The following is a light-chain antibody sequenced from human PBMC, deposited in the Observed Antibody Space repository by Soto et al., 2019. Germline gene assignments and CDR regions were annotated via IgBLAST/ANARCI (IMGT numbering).Light chain of an antibody. CDR2: GNS. J-gene: IGLJ2*01. V-gene: IGLV1-40*01. CDR3: QSYDSSLSVV. Sequence: QSVRTQPPSVSGAPGHRVTSSCTGSSSNIGAGYDVHWYQQLPGTAPKLLIYGNSNRPSGVPDRFSGSKSGTSASLAITGLQAEDEADYYCQSYDSSLSVVFGGATKLTVL. CDR1: SSNIGAGYD.